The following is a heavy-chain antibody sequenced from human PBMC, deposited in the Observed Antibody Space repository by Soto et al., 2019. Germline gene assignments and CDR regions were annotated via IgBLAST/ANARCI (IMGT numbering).Heavy chain of an antibody. J-gene: IGHJ4*02. CDR2: IYYSGST. Sequence: SETLSLTCTVSGGSISSYYWSWIRQPPGKGLEWIGYIYYSGSTNYNPSLKSRVTISVDTSKNQFSLKLGSVTAADTAVYYCATGVRSGYLYYFDYWGQGTLVTVSS. CDR1: GGSISSYY. V-gene: IGHV4-59*08. D-gene: IGHD3-3*01. CDR3: ATGVRSGYLYYFDY.